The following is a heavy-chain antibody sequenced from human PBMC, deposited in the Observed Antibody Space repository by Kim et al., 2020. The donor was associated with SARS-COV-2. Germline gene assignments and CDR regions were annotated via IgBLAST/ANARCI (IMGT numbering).Heavy chain of an antibody. CDR1: GFTFSSYA. V-gene: IGHV3-23*01. Sequence: GGSLRLSCAASGFTFSSYAMSWVRQAPGKGLEWVSAISGSGGSTYYADSVKGRFTISRDNSKNTLYLQMNSLRAEDTAVYYCAKDNHGPILWFGEWEFDYWGQGTLVTVSS. J-gene: IGHJ4*02. CDR3: AKDNHGPILWFGEWEFDY. CDR2: ISGSGGST. D-gene: IGHD3-10*01.